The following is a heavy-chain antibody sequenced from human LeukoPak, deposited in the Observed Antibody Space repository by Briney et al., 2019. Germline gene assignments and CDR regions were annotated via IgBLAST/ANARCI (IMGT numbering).Heavy chain of an antibody. V-gene: IGHV4-61*02. J-gene: IGHJ4*02. CDR2: IYTSGST. CDR1: GGSISSGSYY. Sequence: SETLSLTCTVSGGSISSGSYYWSWIRQPAGKGLEWIGRIYTSGSTNYNPSLKSRVTISVDTSKNQFSLKLSSVTAADTAVYYCAREAREWPPITIFGVVPIGFDYWGQGTLVTVSS. CDR3: AREAREWPPITIFGVVPIGFDY. D-gene: IGHD3-3*01.